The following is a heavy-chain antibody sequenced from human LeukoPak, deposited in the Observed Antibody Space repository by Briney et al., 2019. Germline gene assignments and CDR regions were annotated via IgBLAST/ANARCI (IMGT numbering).Heavy chain of an antibody. V-gene: IGHV3-23*01. D-gene: IGHD2-2*02. CDR2: ITDSGDKT. CDR3: AKKGGIGYTSTTPFFDY. Sequence: GGSLRLSCAAPGFTFSSYAMSWARQAPGKGPEWVSHITDSGDKTYYADSVKGRFTISRDNPKNTLYLQMSSLRAEDTAIYYCAKKGGIGYTSTTPFFDYWGQGTLVTVSS. CDR1: GFTFSSYA. J-gene: IGHJ4*02.